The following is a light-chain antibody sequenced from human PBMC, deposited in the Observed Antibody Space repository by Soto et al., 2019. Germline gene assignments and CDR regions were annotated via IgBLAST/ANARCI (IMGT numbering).Light chain of an antibody. CDR1: NSDVDYYHY. CDR2: EVS. V-gene: IGLV2-14*01. CDR3: SSYARNRDLL. J-gene: IGLJ2*01. Sequence: SALAQPASVAGSPGQAITISSTVTNSDVDYYHYVSWYQHHPGKAPKLMIYEVSYRPSGVSNRFSGSKSGNTASLTISALQAEDEADYYCSSYARNRDLLFGGGTKVTVL.